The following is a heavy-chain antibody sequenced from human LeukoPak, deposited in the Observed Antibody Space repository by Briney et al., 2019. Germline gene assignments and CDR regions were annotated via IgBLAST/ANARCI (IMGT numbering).Heavy chain of an antibody. CDR2: IYTSGST. J-gene: IGHJ6*02. CDR1: GGSISSCY. Sequence: SETLSLTCTVSGGSISSCYWSWIRQPAGKGLEWIGRIYTSGSTNYNPSLKSRVTMSVDTSKNQFSLKLSSVTAADTAVYYCARQGDFWSGSLMDVWGQGTTVTVSS. CDR3: ARQGDFWSGSLMDV. V-gene: IGHV4-4*07. D-gene: IGHD3-3*01.